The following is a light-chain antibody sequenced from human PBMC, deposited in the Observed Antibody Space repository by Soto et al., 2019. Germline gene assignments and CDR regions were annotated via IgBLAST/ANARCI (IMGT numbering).Light chain of an antibody. V-gene: IGKV1-5*01. CDR3: QQYNSYSWT. Sequence: DIQMTQSPSTLSAYVGDRVTITCRASQSISRWLAWYKQKPGKAPKLMIYDASSLESGVPSRFRGSGSGTEFTLTISSLQPDDFETYYCQQYNSYSWTFGQGTKVDI. CDR1: QSISRW. J-gene: IGKJ1*01. CDR2: DAS.